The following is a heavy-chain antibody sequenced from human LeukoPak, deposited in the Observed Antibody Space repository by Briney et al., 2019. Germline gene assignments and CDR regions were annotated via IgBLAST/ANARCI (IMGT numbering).Heavy chain of an antibody. CDR3: ARVHGSGSYYSYFDY. CDR2: IIPILGIA. Sequence: SVKVSCKASGGTFSSYAISWVRQAPGQGLEWMGRIIPILGIANYAQKFQGRVTITADKSTSTAYMELSSLRSEDTAVYYCARVHGSGSYYSYFDYWGQGTLVTVSS. D-gene: IGHD3-10*01. J-gene: IGHJ4*02. CDR1: GGTFSSYA. V-gene: IGHV1-69*04.